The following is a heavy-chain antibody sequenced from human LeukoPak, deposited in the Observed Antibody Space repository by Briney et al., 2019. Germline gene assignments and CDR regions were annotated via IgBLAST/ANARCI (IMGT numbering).Heavy chain of an antibody. CDR1: GSSFSTYW. Sequence: GGSLRLSCEASGSSFSTYWMHWVRQAPGKGLVWVSRINTDGSRSSSADSVKGRFTISRDNAKNTLYLQMNSLGAEDTAVYYCARAVAGTFDPWGQGTLVIVSS. CDR3: ARAVAGTFDP. V-gene: IGHV3-74*01. D-gene: IGHD6-19*01. J-gene: IGHJ5*02. CDR2: INTDGSRS.